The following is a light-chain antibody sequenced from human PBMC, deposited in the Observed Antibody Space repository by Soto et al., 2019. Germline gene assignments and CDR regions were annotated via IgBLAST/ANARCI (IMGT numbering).Light chain of an antibody. CDR2: KAS. V-gene: IGKV1-5*03. J-gene: IGKJ1*01. CDR1: QSISSW. CDR3: QQYNRYSWT. Sequence: DSQMTQSPSTLAASVGDRVTITCRASQSISSWLAWYQQKPGKXXKXXIYKASSLESGVPSRFSGSGSGTELTITISSLQPDDAETYYCQQYNRYSWTFGQGTKVDIK.